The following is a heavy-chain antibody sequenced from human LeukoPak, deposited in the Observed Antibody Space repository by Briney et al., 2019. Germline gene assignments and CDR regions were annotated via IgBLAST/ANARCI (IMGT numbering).Heavy chain of an antibody. J-gene: IGHJ4*02. V-gene: IGHV1-2*02. CDR3: ARVDSSSSGFDY. Sequence: ASAKVSCKASGYTFTGYYMHWVRQAPGQGLEWMGWINPNSGGTNYAQKFQGRVTMTRDTSISTAYMELSRLRSDDTAVYYCARVDSSSSGFDYWGQGTLVTVSS. D-gene: IGHD6-6*01. CDR1: GYTFTGYY. CDR2: INPNSGGT.